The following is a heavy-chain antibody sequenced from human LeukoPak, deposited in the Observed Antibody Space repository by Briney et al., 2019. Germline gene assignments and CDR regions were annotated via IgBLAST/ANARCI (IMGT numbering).Heavy chain of an antibody. J-gene: IGHJ4*02. Sequence: GGSLRLSCAASGFTFGSYAMHWVRQAPGKGLEWVAVISYDGSNKYYADSVKGRFTISRDNSKNTLYLQMNSLRAEDTAVYYCARDAVKPFDYWGQGTLVTVSS. CDR1: GFTFGSYA. CDR2: ISYDGSNK. D-gene: IGHD4-17*01. CDR3: ARDAVKPFDY. V-gene: IGHV3-30*01.